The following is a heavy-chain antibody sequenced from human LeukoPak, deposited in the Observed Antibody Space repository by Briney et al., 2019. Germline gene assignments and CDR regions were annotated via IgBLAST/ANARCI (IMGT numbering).Heavy chain of an antibody. CDR1: GFTFSSYS. J-gene: IGHJ4*02. Sequence: PGGSLRLSCAASGFTFSSYSMNWVRQAPGKGLEWVSSISSSSSYIYYADSVKGRFTISRDNAKNSLYPQMNSLRAEDTAVYYCASGEWELLSDYWGQGTLVTVSS. D-gene: IGHD1-26*01. CDR3: ASGEWELLSDY. CDR2: ISSSSSYI. V-gene: IGHV3-21*01.